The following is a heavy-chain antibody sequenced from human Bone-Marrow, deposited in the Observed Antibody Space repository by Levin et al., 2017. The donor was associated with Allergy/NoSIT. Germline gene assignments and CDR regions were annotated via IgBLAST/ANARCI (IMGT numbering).Heavy chain of an antibody. CDR1: GFTFSSYA. V-gene: IGHV3-30-3*01. J-gene: IGHJ6*02. CDR3: ARDGPRGVIITYYGMDV. D-gene: IGHD3-10*01. CDR2: ISYDGSNK. Sequence: SCAASGFTFSSYAMHWVRQAPGKGLEWVAVISYDGSNKYYADSVKGRFTISRDNSKNTLYLQMNSLRAEDTAVYYCARDGPRGVIITYYGMDVWGQGTTVTVSS.